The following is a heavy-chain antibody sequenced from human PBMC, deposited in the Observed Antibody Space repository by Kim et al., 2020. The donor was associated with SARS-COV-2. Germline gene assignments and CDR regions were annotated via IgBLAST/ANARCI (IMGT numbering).Heavy chain of an antibody. Sequence: ASVKVSCKASGYTFTSYDINWVRQATGQGLEWMGWMNPNSGNTGYAQKFQGRVTMTRNTSISTAYMELSSLRSEDTAVYYCARGRVGAMFYYYYYMDVWGKGTTVTVSS. CDR2: MNPNSGNT. CDR3: ARGRVGAMFYYYYYMDV. V-gene: IGHV1-8*01. CDR1: GYTFTSYD. D-gene: IGHD1-26*01. J-gene: IGHJ6*03.